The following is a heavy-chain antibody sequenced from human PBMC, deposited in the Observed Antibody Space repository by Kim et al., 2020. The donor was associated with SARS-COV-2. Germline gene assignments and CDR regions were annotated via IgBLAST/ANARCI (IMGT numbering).Heavy chain of an antibody. CDR3: ARDWGKLGYCSGTSCPDAFDI. J-gene: IGHJ3*02. CDR2: ISRSSSYI. D-gene: IGHD2-2*03. CDR1: GFTFSSYS. V-gene: IGHV3-21*01. Sequence: GGSLRLSCAASGFTFSSYSMNWVRQAPGKGLEWVSSISRSSSYIYYADSVKGRFTISRDNAKNSLYLQMNSLRAEDTAVYYCARDWGKLGYCSGTSCPDAFDIWGQWTMVTVSS.